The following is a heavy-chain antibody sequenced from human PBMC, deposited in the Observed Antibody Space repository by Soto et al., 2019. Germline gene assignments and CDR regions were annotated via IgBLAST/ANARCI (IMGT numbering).Heavy chain of an antibody. CDR1: GFTFSSYA. D-gene: IGHD6-19*01. CDR3: ARAGAVAGDY. Sequence: QVQLVESGGGVVQPGRSLRLSCAASGFTFSSYAMHWVRQAPGKGLEWVAVISYDGSNKYYADSVKGRFTISRDNSKNTLYLQMNSLRAVDTAVYYCARAGAVAGDYWGQGTLVTVSS. J-gene: IGHJ4*02. V-gene: IGHV3-30-3*01. CDR2: ISYDGSNK.